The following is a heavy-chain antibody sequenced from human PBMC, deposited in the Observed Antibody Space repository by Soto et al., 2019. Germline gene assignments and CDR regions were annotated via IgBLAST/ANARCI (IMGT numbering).Heavy chain of an antibody. CDR1: SSYA. CDR2: ISYDGRSI. V-gene: IGHV3-30*04. CDR3: ARERGTYDYWYGMDV. Sequence: QVQLVESGGGVVQPGTSLRLSCAAFSSYAMHWVRQAPGKGLEWVAIISYDGRSIFYADSVKGRFTISRDKSKNTLYLQMNSLRGDDTAVYYCARERGTYDYWYGMDVWGQGTTVTVSS. J-gene: IGHJ6*02. D-gene: IGHD3-3*01.